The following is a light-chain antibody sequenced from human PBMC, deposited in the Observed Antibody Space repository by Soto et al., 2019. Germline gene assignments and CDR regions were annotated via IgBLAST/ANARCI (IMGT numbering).Light chain of an antibody. CDR3: QQYNSYPLT. V-gene: IGKV1-9*01. CDR2: DAS. J-gene: IGKJ4*01. CDR1: ETIYRY. Sequence: MQMTQSPPSLSASVGDRFTITCRSSETIYRYLNWHQQKPGKAPSLLISDASTLQSGVPSRFSGSGSGTEFTLTISSLQPDDFATYYCQQYNSYPLTFGGGTKVDIK.